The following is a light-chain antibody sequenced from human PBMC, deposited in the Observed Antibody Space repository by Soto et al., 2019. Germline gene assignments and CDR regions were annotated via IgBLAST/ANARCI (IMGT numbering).Light chain of an antibody. CDR1: QGISSC. CDR2: AAS. Sequence: DIQMTQSPSSVSASVGDRVTITCRASQGISSCLAWYQQKPGTAPKLLIYAASTLQSVVPSRFSGSGSGTDFTLTISSLQPEDFATYYCQPANSFPFTFGGGTKVEIK. J-gene: IGKJ4*01. CDR3: QPANSFPFT. V-gene: IGKV1-12*01.